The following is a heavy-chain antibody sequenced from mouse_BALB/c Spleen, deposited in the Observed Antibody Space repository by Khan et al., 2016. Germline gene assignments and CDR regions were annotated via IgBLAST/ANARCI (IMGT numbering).Heavy chain of an antibody. Sequence: QVQLQQSGAELVKPGASVKLSCKASGYTFTEYIIHWVKQRSGQGLEWIGWFYPGSGSIKYNEKFKDKATLTADKSSSTAYMELSRLTSEDSAVYFCARHEGSTMITTVYFDYWGQGTTLTVSS. CDR1: GYTFTEYI. D-gene: IGHD2-4*01. J-gene: IGHJ2*01. V-gene: IGHV1-62-2*01. CDR2: FYPGSGSI. CDR3: ARHEGSTMITTVYFDY.